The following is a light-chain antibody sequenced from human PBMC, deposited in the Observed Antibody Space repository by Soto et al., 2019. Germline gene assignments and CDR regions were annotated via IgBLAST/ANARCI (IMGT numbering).Light chain of an antibody. CDR1: QSVIYSSNNKNY. J-gene: IGKJ1*01. CDR3: QQDYSSPWT. CDR2: WAA. V-gene: IGKV4-1*01. Sequence: DIVMTQATDSLAVSLGERATINCKSSQSVIYSSNNKNYLAWYQKKPGQPPKLLIDWAATRESGVPDRFSGSGSGTDFTLAISSLQAEDVAVYYCQQDYSSPWTFGQGTKVEIK.